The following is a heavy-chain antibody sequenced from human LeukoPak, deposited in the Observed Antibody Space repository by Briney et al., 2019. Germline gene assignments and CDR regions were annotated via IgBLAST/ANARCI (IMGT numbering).Heavy chain of an antibody. V-gene: IGHV1-46*01. Sequence: ASVKVSCKASGYTFTSYYMHWVRQAPGQGLEWMGVINPSEGSTRYAQKFLGGVTVTRDTSTTTVDMELSSVRSEDTAVYYCARAFCSGGICHSFFDYWGQGALVTVSS. CDR2: INPSEGST. D-gene: IGHD2-15*01. CDR1: GYTFTSYY. J-gene: IGHJ4*02. CDR3: ARAFCSGGICHSFFDY.